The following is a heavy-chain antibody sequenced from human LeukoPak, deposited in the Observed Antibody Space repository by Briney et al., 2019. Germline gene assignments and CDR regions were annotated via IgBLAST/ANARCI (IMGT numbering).Heavy chain of an antibody. CDR2: ISYDGSNK. CDR3: AKDGRSYSSGWPPFDY. CDR1: EFTFSSHG. V-gene: IGHV3-30*18. D-gene: IGHD6-19*01. J-gene: IGHJ4*02. Sequence: GRSLRLSCAASEFTFSSHGMHWVRQAPGKGLEWVAVISYDGSNKYYADSVKGRFTISRDNSKNTLYLQMNSLRAEDTAVYHCAKDGRSYSSGWPPFDYWGQGALVIVSS.